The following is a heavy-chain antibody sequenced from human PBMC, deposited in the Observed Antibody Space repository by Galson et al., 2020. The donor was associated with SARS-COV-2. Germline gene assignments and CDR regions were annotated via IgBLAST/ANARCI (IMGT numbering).Heavy chain of an antibody. J-gene: IGHJ4*02. V-gene: IGHV4-31*03. D-gene: IGHD5-12*01. CDR3: ARGWDGYKLGNY. CDR2: IHYNGKT. Sequence: ASETLSLTCTVSAGSVSGGDYYWNWIRQHPGKGLEWIGHIHYNGKTYYNPSLKSRVTISRDLSQNQFSLKMNSVTAADTAVYYCARGWDGYKLGNYWGQGTLVTVSS. CDR1: AGSVSGGDYY.